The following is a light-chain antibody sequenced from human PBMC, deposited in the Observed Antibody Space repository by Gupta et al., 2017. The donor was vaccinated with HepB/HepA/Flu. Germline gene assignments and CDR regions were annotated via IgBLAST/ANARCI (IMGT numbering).Light chain of an antibody. CDR2: GDS. V-gene: IGLV3-21*03. J-gene: IGLJ3*02. CDR1: DIGSKS. Sequence: SYVLTQPPSVSVAPGKTASITCGGNDIGSKSVHWYQQKPGQAPLLVVYGDSDRPSGIPDRFSGSNSGNTATLTISRVEAGDEADYSCQVWDSCTDHHVVFGGGTKLTVL. CDR3: QVWDSCTDHHVV.